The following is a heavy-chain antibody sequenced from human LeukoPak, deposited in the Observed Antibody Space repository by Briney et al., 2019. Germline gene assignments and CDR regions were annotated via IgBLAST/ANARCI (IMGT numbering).Heavy chain of an antibody. CDR3: ARATVTRWFDP. CDR1: GFTFSSHW. CDR2: INSDGSST. Sequence: GGSLRLSCAASGFTFSSHWMHWVRQAPGKGLVWVSRINSDGSSTSNADSVKGRFTISRDNAKNTLYLQMNSLRAEDTAVYYCARATVTRWFDPWGQGTLVTVSS. D-gene: IGHD4-17*01. J-gene: IGHJ5*02. V-gene: IGHV3-74*01.